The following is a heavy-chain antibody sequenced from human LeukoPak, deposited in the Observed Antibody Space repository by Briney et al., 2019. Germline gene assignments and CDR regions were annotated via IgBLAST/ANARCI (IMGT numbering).Heavy chain of an antibody. V-gene: IGHV3-23*01. CDR2: ISGSGGST. D-gene: IGHD3-10*01. CDR3: AKTLWFGELWAAYYYGMDV. J-gene: IGHJ6*02. CDR1: GFTFSSYA. Sequence: GGSLRLSCAASGFTFSSYAMSWVRQAPGKGLEWVSAISGSGGSTYYADSVKGRFTISRDNSKNTLYLQMNSLRAEDTAVYYCAKTLWFGELWAAYYYGMDVWGQGTTVTVSS.